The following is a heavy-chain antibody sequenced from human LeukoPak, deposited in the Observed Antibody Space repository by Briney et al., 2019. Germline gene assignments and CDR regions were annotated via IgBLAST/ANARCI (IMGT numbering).Heavy chain of an antibody. CDR1: GFTFSSYA. V-gene: IGHV3-23*01. CDR2: ISGSGGST. CDR3: AKYPRGNYDSSGYYFVY. J-gene: IGHJ4*02. Sequence: GGPLRLSCAASGFTFSSYAMSWVRQAPGKGLEWVSAISGSGGSTYYADSVKGRFTISRDNSKNTLYLQMNSLRAEDTAVYYCAKYPRGNYDSSGYYFVYWGQGTLVTVSS. D-gene: IGHD3-22*01.